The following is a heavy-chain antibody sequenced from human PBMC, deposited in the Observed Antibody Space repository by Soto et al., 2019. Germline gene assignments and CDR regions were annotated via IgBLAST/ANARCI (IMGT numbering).Heavy chain of an antibody. Sequence: GGSLRLSCAASGFILSNYDVHWVRQTSGHGLEWVARIGVVGDTDYSGSVKGRFTISRQNARNSFFLQMNSLIAGDTAVYFCVRGLPGGFDPWGQGTLVTVSS. CDR3: VRGLPGGFDP. CDR1: GFILSNYD. J-gene: IGHJ5*02. D-gene: IGHD3-10*01. V-gene: IGHV3-13*01. CDR2: IGVVGDT.